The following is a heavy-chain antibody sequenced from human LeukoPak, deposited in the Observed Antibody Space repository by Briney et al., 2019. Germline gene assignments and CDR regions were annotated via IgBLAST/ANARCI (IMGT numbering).Heavy chain of an antibody. D-gene: IGHD3-16*01. J-gene: IGHJ6*03. CDR2: IKSKTDGGTT. CDR3: TTVGGAPYYYYYMDV. Sequence: PGGSLRLSCAASGFTFSNAWMSWVRQAPGKGLEWVSRIKSKTDGGTTDYAAPVKGRFTISRDDSKNTLYLQMNSLKTEDTAVYYCTTVGGAPYYYYYMDVWGKGTTVTVSS. V-gene: IGHV3-15*01. CDR1: GFTFSNAW.